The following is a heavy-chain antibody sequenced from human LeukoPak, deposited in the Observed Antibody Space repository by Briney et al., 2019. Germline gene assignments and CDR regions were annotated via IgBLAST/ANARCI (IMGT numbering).Heavy chain of an antibody. J-gene: IGHJ1*01. CDR3: ASSDGKYFQH. CDR1: GYTFTSYD. V-gene: IGHV1-18*01. D-gene: IGHD1-1*01. CDR2: ISAYNGNT. Sequence: ASVKVSCKASGYTFTSYDINWVRQAPGQGLEWMGWISAYNGNTNYAQKFQGRVTMTTDTYTSTAYMELRSLRSDDTAVYYCASSDGKYFQHWGQGTLVTVSS.